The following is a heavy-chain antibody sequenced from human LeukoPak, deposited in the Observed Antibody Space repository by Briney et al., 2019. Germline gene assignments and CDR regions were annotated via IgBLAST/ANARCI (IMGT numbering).Heavy chain of an antibody. J-gene: IGHJ4*02. D-gene: IGHD1-7*01. CDR2: IKQDGSEK. V-gene: IGHV3-7*03. Sequence: PGGSLRPSCAVSGFTFSSYWMSWVRQAPGKGLEWVANIKQDGSEKYYLDSVKGRFTISRDNPKNSLYLQMNNLRADDTAVYYCARGRLVYVELGLRFDYWGQGTLVTVSS. CDR1: GFTFSSYW. CDR3: ARGRLVYVELGLRFDY.